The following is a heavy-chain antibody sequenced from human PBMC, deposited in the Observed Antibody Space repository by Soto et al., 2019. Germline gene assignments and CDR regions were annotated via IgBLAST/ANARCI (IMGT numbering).Heavy chain of an antibody. D-gene: IGHD5-18*01. CDR1: GGTXSSYA. CDR2: IIPIFGTA. CDR3: ARDKDTAMVSNYYYYYMDV. V-gene: IGHV1-69*06. J-gene: IGHJ6*03. Sequence: ASVKVXCKASGGTXSSYAISWVRQAPGQGLEWMGGIIPIFGTANYAQKFQGRVTITADKSTSTAYMELSSLRSEDTAVYYCARDKDTAMVSNYYYYYMDVWGKGTTVTVSS.